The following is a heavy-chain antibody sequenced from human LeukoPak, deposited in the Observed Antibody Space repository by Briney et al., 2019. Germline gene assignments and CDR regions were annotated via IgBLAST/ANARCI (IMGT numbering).Heavy chain of an antibody. CDR3: AKAGDYSYFDY. V-gene: IGHV3-23*01. Sequence: GGSLRLSCAASGFTFSSYAMGWVRQAPGKGLEWVSAISGSDGSTYYADSVKGRFTISRDNSKNTLYLQMNSLRAEDTAIYYCAKAGDYSYFDYWGQGTLVTVSS. CDR2: ISGSDGST. CDR1: GFTFSSYA. D-gene: IGHD4-11*01. J-gene: IGHJ4*02.